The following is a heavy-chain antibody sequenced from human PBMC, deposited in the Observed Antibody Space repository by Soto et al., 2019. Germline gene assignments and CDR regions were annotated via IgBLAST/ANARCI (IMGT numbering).Heavy chain of an antibody. J-gene: IGHJ5*01. CDR3: ARGRYCLTGRCFPNWFDS. CDR1: GDSIPAFDYF. D-gene: IGHD2-15*01. Sequence: PSETLSLTCSVSGDSIPAFDYFWAWIRQPPGQALEYIGYIYKSTTTYYNPSFESRVAISLDTSKSQFSLTVTSVTAADTAVYFCARGRYCLTGRCFPNWFDSWGQGTLVTVSS. CDR2: IYKSTTT. V-gene: IGHV4-30-4*01.